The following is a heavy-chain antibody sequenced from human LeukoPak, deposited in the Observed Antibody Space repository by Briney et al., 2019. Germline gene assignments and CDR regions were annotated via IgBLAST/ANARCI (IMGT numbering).Heavy chain of an antibody. J-gene: IGHJ6*03. CDR1: GYTCTNYA. CDR2: INLVNGNT. CDR3: ARGRGTIGSNRDFYFYYYMDI. D-gene: IGHD2-21*01. Sequence: PQASVKVSCKASGYTCTNYAMHWVRLAPGQRLQWMGWINLVNGNTKYSQYFEGRVTITRDTSASTVYMELSGLRPDDMAVYYCARGRGTIGSNRDFYFYYYMDIWGNGTTVTVSS. V-gene: IGHV1-3*03.